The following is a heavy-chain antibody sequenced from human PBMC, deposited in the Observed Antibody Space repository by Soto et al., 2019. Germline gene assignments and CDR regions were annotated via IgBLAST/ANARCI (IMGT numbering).Heavy chain of an antibody. CDR2: IIPIFGTA. D-gene: IGHD6-6*01. J-gene: IGHJ6*02. V-gene: IGHV1-69*12. CDR1: GGTFSSYA. CDR3: AGSIAAQTSSYYYGMDV. Sequence: QVQLVQSGAEVKKPGSSVKVSCKASGGTFSSYAISWVRQAPGQGLEWMGGIIPIFGTANYAQKFQGRVTITADESTSTAYMELSSLRSEDTAVYYCAGSIAAQTSSYYYGMDVWGQGTTVTVSS.